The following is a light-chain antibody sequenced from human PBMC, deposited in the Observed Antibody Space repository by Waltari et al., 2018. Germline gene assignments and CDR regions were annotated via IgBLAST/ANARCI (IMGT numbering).Light chain of an antibody. CDR1: SSDVGGYNY. J-gene: IGLJ3*02. CDR3: SSYRTTNTWV. V-gene: IGLV2-14*01. CDR2: EVS. Sequence: QSALTQPASVSGSPGQSITISCTGTSSDVGGYNYVSWYQQRPGKAPNLIIYEVSNRPSGLSNRLSGSKSGHSASLTISGLQPEDEADYYCSSYRTTNTWVFGGGTKLTVL.